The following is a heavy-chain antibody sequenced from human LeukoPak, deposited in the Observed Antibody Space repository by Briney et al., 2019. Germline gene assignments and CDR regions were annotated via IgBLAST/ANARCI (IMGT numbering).Heavy chain of an antibody. D-gene: IGHD6-19*01. Sequence: PGGSVRHSCAASGFTFSSYWMSWVRQAPGKGLEWVANIKQDGSEKYYVDSVKGRFTISRDNAKNSLYLQMNSLRAEDTAVYYCARDPEYSSGFYDYWGQGTLVTVSS. J-gene: IGHJ4*02. CDR1: GFTFSSYW. CDR2: IKQDGSEK. CDR3: ARDPEYSSGFYDY. V-gene: IGHV3-7*01.